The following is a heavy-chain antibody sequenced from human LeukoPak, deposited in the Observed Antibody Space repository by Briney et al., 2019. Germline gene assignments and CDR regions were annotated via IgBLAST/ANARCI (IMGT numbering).Heavy chain of an antibody. CDR3: ARDSADYGDYDY. D-gene: IGHD4-17*01. V-gene: IGHV1-46*01. Sequence: ASVTVSCKASGYTFTSYFMHWVRQAPGQGLDWKGIINPSGGSTSYAQKFQGRVTMTRDTSTSTVYMELSSLRSEDTAVYYCARDSADYGDYDYWGQGTLVTVSS. CDR1: GYTFTSYF. CDR2: INPSGGST. J-gene: IGHJ4*02.